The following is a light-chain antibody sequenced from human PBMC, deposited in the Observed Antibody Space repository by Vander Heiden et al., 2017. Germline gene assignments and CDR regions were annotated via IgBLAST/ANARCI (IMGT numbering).Light chain of an antibody. CDR1: SSDVGGYNY. Sequence: SALTQPASVSGSPGQSLTVSCTGTSSDVGGYNYFSWYQQHPGKAPKLMIYDVSNRPSGVSDRFSGSKSGNTASLTISGLQAEDEADYYCSSYTSSSTRVFGGGTKLTVL. CDR2: DVS. V-gene: IGLV2-14*03. J-gene: IGLJ3*02. CDR3: SSYTSSSTRV.